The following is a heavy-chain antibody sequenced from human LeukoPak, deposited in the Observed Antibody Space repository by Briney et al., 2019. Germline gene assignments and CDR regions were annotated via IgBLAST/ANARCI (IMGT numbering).Heavy chain of an antibody. CDR1: GYSITSGFS. V-gene: IGHV4-38-2*02. CDR3: AREGAVPGIAP. Sequence: KPSETLSLTCAVAGYSITSGFSWGWIRQPPGKGLEWIGTISHSGSTDYKSTLEGRLTISMDTSKNLFSLRLTSVTAADTAVYYCAREGAVPGIAPWGQGTLVTVSS. D-gene: IGHD3-16*01. CDR2: ISHSGST. J-gene: IGHJ5*02.